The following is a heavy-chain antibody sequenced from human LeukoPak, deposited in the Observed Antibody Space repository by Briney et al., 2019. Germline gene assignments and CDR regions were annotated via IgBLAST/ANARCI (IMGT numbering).Heavy chain of an antibody. J-gene: IGHJ3*02. CDR3: ARFLITTRHRGRNAFDI. Sequence: PSETLSLTCAVYGGSFSGYYWSWIRQPPGKGLEWIGEINHSGSTNYNPSLKSRVTISVDTSKNQFSLKLSSVTAADTAVYYCARFLITTRHRGRNAFDIWGQGTMVTVSS. CDR2: INHSGST. D-gene: IGHD3-16*01. CDR1: GGSFSGYY. V-gene: IGHV4-34*01.